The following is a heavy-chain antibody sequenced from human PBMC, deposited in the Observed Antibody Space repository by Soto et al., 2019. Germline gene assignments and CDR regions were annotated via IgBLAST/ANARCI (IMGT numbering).Heavy chain of an antibody. CDR1: GGSMNIDYYH. Sequence: QLQLQESGPGLVRPSQTLSLTCTVSGGSMNIDYYHWTWIRQAPGKGLESIGYIHYRGSIQSNPSLPSPLTRSVNTSKKLFPLNLSSVTPADTAVYFCVSEAVGGDRDYSGLDVWGQGATVTVSS. V-gene: IGHV4-30-4*01. J-gene: IGHJ6*02. CDR2: IHYRGSI. D-gene: IGHD2-21*02. CDR3: VSEAVGGDRDYSGLDV.